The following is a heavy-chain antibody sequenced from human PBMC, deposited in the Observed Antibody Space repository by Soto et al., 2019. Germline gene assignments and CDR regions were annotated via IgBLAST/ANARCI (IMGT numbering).Heavy chain of an antibody. CDR2: IYSSGNT. Sequence: SETLSLTCSVSGGTISGYYWTWIRQPPGKGLEWIGRIYSSGNTKYNPSLQSRVTISVDTSKNQFSLKLSSVTAADTAVYYCARGLNRFPHGIVGATPTPFDYWGQGTLVTVSS. V-gene: IGHV4-4*07. CDR1: GGTISGYY. J-gene: IGHJ4*02. D-gene: IGHD1-26*01. CDR3: ARGLNRFPHGIVGATPTPFDY.